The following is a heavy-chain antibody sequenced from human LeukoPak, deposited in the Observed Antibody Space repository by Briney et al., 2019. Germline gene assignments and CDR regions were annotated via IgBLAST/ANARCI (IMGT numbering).Heavy chain of an antibody. V-gene: IGHV4-4*07. CDR3: AREDRLQLDYYYYAMDV. CDR2: IYTAGST. D-gene: IGHD5-24*01. Sequence: PSETLSLTCTVSGGSISRYYWSLIRQPAGKGLEWIGRIYTAGSTNYNPSLQSRVTMSLDMSQNQLSLKLASVTAADTAVYYCAREDRLQLDYYYYAMDVWGQGTTVTVSS. CDR1: GGSISRYY. J-gene: IGHJ6*02.